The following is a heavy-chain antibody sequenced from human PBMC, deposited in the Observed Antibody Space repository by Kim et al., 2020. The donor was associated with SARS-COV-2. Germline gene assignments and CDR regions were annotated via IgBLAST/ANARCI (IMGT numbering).Heavy chain of an antibody. V-gene: IGHV5-51*01. CDR3: ARHPTIGDYYYYYGMDV. J-gene: IGHJ6*02. CDR1: GYSFTSYW. Sequence: GESLKISCKGSGYSFTSYWIGWVRQMPGKGLEWMGIIYPGDSDTRYSPSFQGQVTISADKSISTAYLQWSSLKASDTAMYYCARHPTIGDYYYYYGMDVWGQGTTVTVSS. D-gene: IGHD2-15*01. CDR2: IYPGDSDT.